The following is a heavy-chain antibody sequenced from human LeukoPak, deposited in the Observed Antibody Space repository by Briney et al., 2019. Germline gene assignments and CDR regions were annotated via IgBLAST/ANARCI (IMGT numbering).Heavy chain of an antibody. CDR3: AREGGGNSVIAAAGTRWFDP. J-gene: IGHJ5*02. Sequence: SVKVSCKASGGTFSSYAISWVRQAPGQGLEWMGGIIPIFGTANYAQKFQGRVTITTDESTSTAYMELSSLRSEDTAVYYCAREGGGNSVIAAAGTRWFDPWGQGTLATVSS. D-gene: IGHD6-13*01. CDR1: GGTFSSYA. CDR2: IIPIFGTA. V-gene: IGHV1-69*05.